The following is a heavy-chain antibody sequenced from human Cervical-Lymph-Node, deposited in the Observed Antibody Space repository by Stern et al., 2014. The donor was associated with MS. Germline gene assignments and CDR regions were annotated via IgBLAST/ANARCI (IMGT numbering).Heavy chain of an antibody. CDR1: GFSVATAGVG. J-gene: IGHJ4*02. V-gene: IGHV2-5*02. CDR2: NYWDDDK. Sequence: SGPTLVKPTQTVTLTCTLAGFSVATAGVGVGWIRQPPGKALEWLGLNYWDDDKLYSPSLKNRLTIIKDTSKNQVVLTMTNVDPVDTATYYCAHSRVKYCRGGTCYSSLFDYWGQGTLVTVSS. CDR3: AHSRVKYCRGGTCYSSLFDY. D-gene: IGHD2-15*01.